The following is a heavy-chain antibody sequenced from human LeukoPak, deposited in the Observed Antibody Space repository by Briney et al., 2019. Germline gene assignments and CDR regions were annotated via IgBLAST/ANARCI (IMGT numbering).Heavy chain of an antibody. CDR1: GFTFSSYW. Sequence: GGSLRLSCAASGFTFSSYWMHWVRQAPGKGLVWVSRINSDGSVTNYADSVKGRFTISRDNSKNSLYLQMNSLRTEDTALYYCAKDWGGVAAAGYYYYMDVWGKGTTVTISS. V-gene: IGHV3-74*01. J-gene: IGHJ6*03. CDR3: AKDWGGVAAAGYYYYMDV. CDR2: INSDGSVT. D-gene: IGHD6-13*01.